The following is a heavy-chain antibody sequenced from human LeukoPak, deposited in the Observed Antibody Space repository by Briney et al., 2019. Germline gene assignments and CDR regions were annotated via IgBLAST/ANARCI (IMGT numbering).Heavy chain of an antibody. CDR3: ARGGTFDI. CDR1: GFTFSSYS. J-gene: IGHJ3*02. V-gene: IGHV3-21*01. CDR2: ISSGTSYI. Sequence: GSLRLSCAASGFTFSSYSMNWVRQAPGKGLEWVSSISSGTSYIYYADSVKGRFTISRDNAKNSLYLQMNSLRAEDTAVYYCARGGTFDIWGQGTRVTVSS.